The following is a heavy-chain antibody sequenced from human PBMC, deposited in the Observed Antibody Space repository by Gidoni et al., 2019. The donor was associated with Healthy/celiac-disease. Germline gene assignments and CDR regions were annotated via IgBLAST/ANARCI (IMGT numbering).Heavy chain of an antibody. J-gene: IGHJ6*02. D-gene: IGHD5-18*01. Sequence: QVQLVESVGGVVQPGRSLSLSWAASGFTFRSNGMYWVRQAPGKGLEGVAVISYDGSNKCYADSVKGRFTISRDNSKNTLYLQMNSLRAEDTAVYYCETRIQPLQLYGMDVWGQGTTVTVSS. V-gene: IGHV3-30*03. CDR1: GFTFRSNG. CDR3: ETRIQPLQLYGMDV. CDR2: ISYDGSNK.